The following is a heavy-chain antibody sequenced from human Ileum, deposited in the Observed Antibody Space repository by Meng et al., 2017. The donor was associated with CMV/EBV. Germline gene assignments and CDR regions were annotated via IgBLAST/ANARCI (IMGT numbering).Heavy chain of an antibody. CDR1: GDSVSTIYAA. J-gene: IGHJ4*02. Sequence: SETLSFTCAISGDSVSTIYAAWNWIRQSPSGGLEWLGRTFYRSKWYYDYAVSVKSRIIINPDTSKNQFSLHLNSVTPEDTAVYYCARDIYYFDSWGQGTLVTVSS. V-gene: IGHV6-1*01. CDR3: ARDIYYFDS. D-gene: IGHD2-21*01. CDR2: TFYRSKWYY.